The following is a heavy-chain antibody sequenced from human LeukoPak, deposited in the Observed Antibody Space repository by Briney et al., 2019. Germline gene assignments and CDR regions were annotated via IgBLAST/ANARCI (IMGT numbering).Heavy chain of an antibody. V-gene: IGHV4-34*01. CDR3: ASSYYDILTGSNEDAFDI. CDR1: GGSFSGYY. J-gene: IGHJ3*02. Sequence: SETLSLTCAVYGGSFSGYYWSWIRQPPGKGLEWIGEINHSGSTNYNPSPKSRVTISVDTSKNQFSLKLSSVTAADTAVYYCASSYYDILTGSNEDAFDIWGQGTMVTVSS. D-gene: IGHD3-9*01. CDR2: INHSGST.